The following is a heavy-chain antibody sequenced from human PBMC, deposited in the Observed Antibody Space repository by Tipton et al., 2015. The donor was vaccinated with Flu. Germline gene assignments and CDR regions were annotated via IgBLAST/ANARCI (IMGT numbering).Heavy chain of an antibody. V-gene: IGHV4-30-2*01. Sequence: TLSLTCVVSGDSISSGGYTRDWVRQPPGKGLGWIGYTYHSGSTYYNPSPKSRVTISVDRSRNQFSLNVSSVTAADTAVYYCARSVTGLFDHWGQGTLVTVSS. CDR2: TYHSGST. CDR3: ARSVTGLFDH. CDR1: GDSISSGGYT. J-gene: IGHJ4*02. D-gene: IGHD2-8*02.